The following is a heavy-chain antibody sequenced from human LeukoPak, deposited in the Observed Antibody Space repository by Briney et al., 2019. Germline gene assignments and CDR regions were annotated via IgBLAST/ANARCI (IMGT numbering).Heavy chain of an antibody. CDR3: AKLSPDQYCSSTSCIFPTTPHDAFDI. V-gene: IGHV3-23*01. D-gene: IGHD2-2*01. CDR2: ISGSGGST. Sequence: AGGSLRLSCAASGFTFSSYAMSWVRQAPGKGLEWVSAISGSGGSTYYADSVKGRFTISRDNSKNTLYLQMNSLRAEDTAVYYCAKLSPDQYCSSTSCIFPTTPHDAFDIWGQGTMVTVSS. CDR1: GFTFSSYA. J-gene: IGHJ3*02.